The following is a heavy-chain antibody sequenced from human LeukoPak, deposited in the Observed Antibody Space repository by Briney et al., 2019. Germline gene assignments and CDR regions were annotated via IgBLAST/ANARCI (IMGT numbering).Heavy chain of an antibody. Sequence: SETLSLTCSISGDSITTNSYWWGWIRQSAGKGLEWIGRIYSSRNSYYNPSLKTRATISPDTSKNQYSLRLTSVTAADTAIYNCARRGIWDLQIGNWYDPWGQGILVIVSS. J-gene: IGHJ5*02. CDR3: ARRGIWDLQIGNWYDP. D-gene: IGHD3-16*01. CDR2: IYSSRNS. V-gene: IGHV4-39*01. CDR1: GDSITTNSYW.